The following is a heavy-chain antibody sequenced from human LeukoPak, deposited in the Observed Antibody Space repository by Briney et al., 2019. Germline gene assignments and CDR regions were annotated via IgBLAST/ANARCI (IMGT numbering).Heavy chain of an antibody. Sequence: GGSLRLSCTASGFIFSTYGIHWVRQAPGKGLEWVAVISYDGSNKYYADSVKGRIIISRDNSKNTLYLQMNSLRAEDTAVYYCAKDRVYYEILISGMDVWGQGTTVTVSS. V-gene: IGHV3-30*18. CDR1: GFIFSTYG. D-gene: IGHD3-9*01. CDR2: ISYDGSNK. J-gene: IGHJ6*02. CDR3: AKDRVYYEILISGMDV.